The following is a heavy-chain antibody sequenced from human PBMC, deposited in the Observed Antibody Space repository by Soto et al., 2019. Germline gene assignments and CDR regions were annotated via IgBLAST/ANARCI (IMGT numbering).Heavy chain of an antibody. CDR2: ILPVSAPP. V-gene: IGHV1-69*13. Sequence: SVKVSFKAYGGTLNNYAINWVRQAPGQGLEWMGGILPVSAPPDYAQKFQGRVSITADHSTSKVYMELSRLKSDDTAVYFCATDSNYDVSNSFWGQGTLVTVSS. D-gene: IGHD3-3*01. J-gene: IGHJ4*02. CDR1: GGTLNNYA. CDR3: ATDSNYDVSNSF.